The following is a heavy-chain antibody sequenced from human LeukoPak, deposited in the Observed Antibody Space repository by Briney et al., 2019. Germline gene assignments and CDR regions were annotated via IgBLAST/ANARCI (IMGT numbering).Heavy chain of an antibody. CDR3: VREGQLGLDN. J-gene: IGHJ1*01. CDR2: ITLHSGDT. D-gene: IGHD1-1*01. CDR1: GYTFSNYG. V-gene: IGHV1-2*02. Sequence: GASVKVSCKASGYTFSNYGISWVRQAPGQGLEWMGWITLHSGDTHYAQKYQGRLTMTSDTSISTGYMELSTLQFDDTAVYYCVREGQLGLDNWGQGTLVTVSS.